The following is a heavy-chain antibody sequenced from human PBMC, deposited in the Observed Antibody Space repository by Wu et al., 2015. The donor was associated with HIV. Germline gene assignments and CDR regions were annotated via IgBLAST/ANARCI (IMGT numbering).Heavy chain of an antibody. CDR3: ARCTKYVFLGCYFDY. D-gene: IGHD3-3*01. J-gene: IGHJ4*02. Sequence: QVQLVQSGAEVKKPGASVKVSCKASGYTFSEHYIHWLRQAPGQGLEWMGWINPNTGGTNYAQKFQGRVTMTRDRSITTAYMELSSLRSNDTAVYHCARCTKYVFLGCYFDYVGPGSLVTVSS. CDR1: GYTFSEHY. CDR2: INPNTGGT. V-gene: IGHV1-2*02.